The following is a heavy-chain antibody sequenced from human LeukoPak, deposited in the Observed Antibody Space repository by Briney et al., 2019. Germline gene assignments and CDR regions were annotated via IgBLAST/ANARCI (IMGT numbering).Heavy chain of an antibody. D-gene: IGHD5-24*01. CDR1: GYSFTSYW. J-gene: IGHJ5*02. CDR2: INPGDSDT. CDR3: ARGGDGYNPYTWFDP. Sequence: GEALKISCKGAGYSFTSYWIGWVRQMPGKGLEWMGIINPGDSDTRYSPSFQGQVTISADKSISTAYLQWSSLKASDTAMYYCARGGDGYNPYTWFDPWGQGTLVTVSS. V-gene: IGHV5-51*01.